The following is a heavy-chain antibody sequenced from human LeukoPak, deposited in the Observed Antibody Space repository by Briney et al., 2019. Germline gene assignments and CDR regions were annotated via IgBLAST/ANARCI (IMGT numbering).Heavy chain of an antibody. J-gene: IGHJ3*02. CDR3: ARYKPLTYYYDGRGQGGAFDI. D-gene: IGHD3-22*01. CDR1: GYTFTSYV. CDR2: ISAYNGNT. V-gene: IGHV1-18*01. Sequence: ASVKVSCKASGYTFTSYVISWVRQAPGQGLEWMGWISAYNGNTNYAQKLQGRVTMTTDTSTSTAYMELKSLRSDDTAVYYCARYKPLTYYYDGRGQGGAFDIWGQGTMVTVSS.